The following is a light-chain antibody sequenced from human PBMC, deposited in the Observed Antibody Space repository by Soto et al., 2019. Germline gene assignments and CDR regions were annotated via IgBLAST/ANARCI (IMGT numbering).Light chain of an antibody. CDR3: SSYTSSSTPPYV. CDR1: SSDVGGYNY. J-gene: IGLJ1*01. CDR2: DVS. Sequence: QSALTQPASVSGSTGQSITISSTGTSSDVGGYNYVSWYQQHPGKATKLMIYDVSNRPSGVSNRFSGSKSGNTASLTISGLQAEDEADYYCSSYTSSSTPPYVFGTGTKVTVL. V-gene: IGLV2-14*01.